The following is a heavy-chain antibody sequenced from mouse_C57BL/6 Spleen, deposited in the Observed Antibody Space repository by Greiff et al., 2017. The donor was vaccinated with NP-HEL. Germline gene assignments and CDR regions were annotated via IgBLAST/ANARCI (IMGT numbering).Heavy chain of an antibody. CDR3: ARGGTGDY. D-gene: IGHD2-14*01. J-gene: IGHJ2*01. V-gene: IGHV1-4*01. Sequence: VQLQQSGAELARPGASVKMSCKASGYTFTSYTMHWVKQRPGQGLEWIGYINPSSGYTKYNQKFKDKATLTADKSASTAYMQLSSLTSEDSAVYYCARGGTGDYWGQGTTLTVSS. CDR1: GYTFTSYT. CDR2: INPSSGYT.